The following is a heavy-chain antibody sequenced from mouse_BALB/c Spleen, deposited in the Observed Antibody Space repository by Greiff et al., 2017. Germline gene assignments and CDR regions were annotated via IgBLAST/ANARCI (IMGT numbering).Heavy chain of an antibody. J-gene: IGHJ4*01. CDR3: ERWGGNYDAMDY. CDR2: IYPGNVNT. D-gene: IGHD2-1*01. CDR1: GYTFTSYY. Sequence: QVQLQQSGPELVKPGASVRISCKASGYTFTSYYIHWVKQRPGQGLEWIGWIYPGNVNTKYNEKFKGKATLTADKSSSTAYMQLSSLTSEDSAVYFCERWGGNYDAMDYWGQGTSVTVSS. V-gene: IGHV1S56*01.